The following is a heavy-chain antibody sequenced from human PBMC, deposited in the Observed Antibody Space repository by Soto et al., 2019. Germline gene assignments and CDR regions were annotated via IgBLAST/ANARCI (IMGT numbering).Heavy chain of an antibody. CDR1: GGSISIYY. J-gene: IGHJ3*01. V-gene: IGHV4-59*01. CDR2: FYYGGST. Sequence: PSDTLSLTCTVSGGSISIYYWSWIRQPPGKGLEWIGYFYYGGSTNYNPSPKSRVTISIDTSKNQFSLNLFSVTAADTAVYYCAGGFSSVVFDVWGQGTMVTVSS. CDR3: AGGFSSVVFDV. D-gene: IGHD6-19*01.